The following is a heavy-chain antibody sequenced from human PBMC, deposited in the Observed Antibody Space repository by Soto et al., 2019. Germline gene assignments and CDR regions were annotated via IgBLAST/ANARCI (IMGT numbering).Heavy chain of an antibody. CDR2: ISSSSSYI. J-gene: IGHJ6*02. CDR1: GFTFSSYS. D-gene: IGHD6-6*01. CDR3: ARDLEQLVPTYYYGMDV. Sequence: GGSLRLSCAASGFTFSSYSMNWVRQAPGKGLEWVSSISSSSSYIYYADSVKGRFTISRDNAKNSLYLQMNSLRAEDTAVYYCARDLEQLVPTYYYGMDVWGQGTTVTVSS. V-gene: IGHV3-21*01.